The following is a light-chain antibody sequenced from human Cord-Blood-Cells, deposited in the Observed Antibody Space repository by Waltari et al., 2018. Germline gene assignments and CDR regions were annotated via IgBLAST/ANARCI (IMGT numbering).Light chain of an antibody. CDR3: SSYTSSSTVV. Sequence: QSALTQPASVSGSPGQSITISCTGTSSDVGGYNYVSWYQQHPGKAPKLMIYDVSNLPSGVSNRFSGSKSGNTASLTISGLQAEDEAYYYCSSYTSSSTVVFGGGTKLTVL. CDR2: DVS. V-gene: IGLV2-14*01. J-gene: IGLJ2*01. CDR1: SSDVGGYNY.